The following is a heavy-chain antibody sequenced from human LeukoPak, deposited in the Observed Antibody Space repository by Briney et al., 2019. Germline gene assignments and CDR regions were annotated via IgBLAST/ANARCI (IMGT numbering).Heavy chain of an antibody. CDR2: IYYSGST. D-gene: IGHD1-26*01. Sequence: SETLSLTCTVSGGSISSYYWSWIRQPPGKGLEWIGYIYYSGSTSYNPSLKSRVTISVDTSKNHFSLKLSSVTAADTAVYYCARYSGSYPHDAFDTWGQGTMVTVSS. CDR1: GGSISSYY. V-gene: IGHV4-59*01. CDR3: ARYSGSYPHDAFDT. J-gene: IGHJ3*02.